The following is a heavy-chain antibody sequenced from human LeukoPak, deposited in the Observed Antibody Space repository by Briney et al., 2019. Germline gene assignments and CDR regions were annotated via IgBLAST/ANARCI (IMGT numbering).Heavy chain of an antibody. D-gene: IGHD2-2*01. J-gene: IGHJ4*02. CDR2: ISDDGGGA. V-gene: IGHV3-23*01. CDR1: GFTFSNYA. Sequence: GGSLRLSCAAAGFTFSNYAMSWVRQAPGKGLEWVSAISDDGGGAFYVDSVKGRFTISRDNSKNTLYLQMNSLRAEDTAVYYCGPRKDRSTKAYDYWGQGTLVAV. CDR3: GPRKDRSTKAYDY.